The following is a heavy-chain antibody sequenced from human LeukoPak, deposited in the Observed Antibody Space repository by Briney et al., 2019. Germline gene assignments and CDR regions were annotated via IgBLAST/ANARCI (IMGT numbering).Heavy chain of an antibody. CDR2: IIPILGIA. Sequence: GASVKVSCKASGGTFSSYAISWVRQAPGQGLEWMGRIIPILGIANYAQKFQGRVTITADKSTSTAYMELSSLRSEDTAVYYCARVLGSTDPRDYWGQGTLVTVSS. D-gene: IGHD3-10*01. CDR3: ARVLGSTDPRDY. V-gene: IGHV1-69*04. CDR1: GGTFSSYA. J-gene: IGHJ4*02.